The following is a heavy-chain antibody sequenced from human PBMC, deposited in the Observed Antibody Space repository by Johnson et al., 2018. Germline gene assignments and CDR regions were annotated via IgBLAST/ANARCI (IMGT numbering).Heavy chain of an antibody. CDR2: ISASGGAT. J-gene: IGHJ4*02. CDR3: AQRVSIERTFDY. CDR1: GFTFSRYA. V-gene: IGHV3-23*04. D-gene: IGHD3-3*02. Sequence: VQLVESGGGLVQPRWSLRLSCVASGFTFSRYAMTWVRQAPRKGLEWVSFISASGGATYYADSVKGRLTISRDNSRNTRYLQMGSLGAEDTAVYYCAQRVSIERTFDYWGQGALVTVSS.